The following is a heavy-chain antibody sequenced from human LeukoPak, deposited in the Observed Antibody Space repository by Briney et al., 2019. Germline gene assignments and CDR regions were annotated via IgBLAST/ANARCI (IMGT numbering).Heavy chain of an antibody. CDR2: INSDGSST. D-gene: IGHD3-22*01. J-gene: IGHJ4*02. Sequence: GGSLRLSCAASGFTFSSYWRHWVRQAPGKGLVWVSRINSDGSSTSYADSVKGRFTISRDNAKNTLYLQMNSLRAEDTAVYYCARGHSRYYYDSSGYYYSYWGQGTLVTVSS. CDR1: GFTFSSYW. CDR3: ARGHSRYYYDSSGYYYSY. V-gene: IGHV3-74*01.